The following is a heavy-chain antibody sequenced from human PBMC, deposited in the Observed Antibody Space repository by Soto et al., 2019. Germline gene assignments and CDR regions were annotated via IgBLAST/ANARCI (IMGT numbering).Heavy chain of an antibody. V-gene: IGHV4-31*03. Sequence: SETLSLTCTVSGGSISSGGYYWSWIPQHPGKGLEWIGYIYYSGSTYYNPSLKSRVTISVDTSKNQFSLKLSSVTAADPAVYYCARDPARCSGTCCYTGVYGMEVWGQGTTVTVSS. CDR2: IYYSGST. CDR3: ARDPARCSGTCCYTGVYGMEV. J-gene: IGHJ6*02. CDR1: GGSISSGGYY. D-gene: IGHD2-2*02.